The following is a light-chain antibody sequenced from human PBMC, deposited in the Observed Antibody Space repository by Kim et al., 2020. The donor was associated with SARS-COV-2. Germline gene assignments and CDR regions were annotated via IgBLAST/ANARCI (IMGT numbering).Light chain of an antibody. CDR1: SSDVGNSHY. V-gene: IGLV2-11*03. CDR3: CSYAGSYTWV. CDR2: DVG. Sequence: GQSVTISCTGTSSDVGNSHYVSWYQQHPGKAPKLMIYDVGERPSGVPDRFSGSKSDNTASLTISGLQAEDEADYYCCSYAGSYTWVFGGGTKVTVL. J-gene: IGLJ2*01.